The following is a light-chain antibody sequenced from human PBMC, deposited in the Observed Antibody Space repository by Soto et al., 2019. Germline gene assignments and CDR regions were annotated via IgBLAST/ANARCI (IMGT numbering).Light chain of an antibody. Sequence: QSALTQPRSVSGSPGQSVTISCTGTSGDVVGYNFVSLYQQHPGKAPTLMIFDFSQRPSGVPDRFSGSKSGNTASLTISGLQADDEADYYCCSYGGSYTWVFGGGTKVPVL. J-gene: IGLJ3*02. CDR2: DFS. CDR1: SGDVVGYNF. V-gene: IGLV2-11*01. CDR3: CSYGGSYTWV.